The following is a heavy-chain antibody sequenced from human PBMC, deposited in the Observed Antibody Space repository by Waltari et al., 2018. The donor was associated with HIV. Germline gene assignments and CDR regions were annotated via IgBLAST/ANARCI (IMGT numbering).Heavy chain of an antibody. D-gene: IGHD3-3*01. CDR3: ARDRVRFLEWLLRYGMDV. V-gene: IGHV3-21*01. CDR1: GFTFSSYS. CDR2: ISIGSSYI. Sequence: EVQLVESGGGLVKAGGSLRLSWAASGFTFSSYSMNWVRQAPGKGLEWVSSISIGSSYIYYADSVKGRFTISRDNARNSLYLQMNSLRAEDTAVYYCARDRVRFLEWLLRYGMDVWGQGTTVTVSS. J-gene: IGHJ6*02.